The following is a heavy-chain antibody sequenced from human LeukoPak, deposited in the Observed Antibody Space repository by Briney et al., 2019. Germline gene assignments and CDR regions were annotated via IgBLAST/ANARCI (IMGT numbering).Heavy chain of an antibody. D-gene: IGHD5-24*01. J-gene: IGHJ4*02. CDR2: VYYDGTS. CDR3: VRHISTNTGYFDS. CDR1: GDSINSHSYY. V-gene: IGHV4-39*01. Sequence: SETLSLTCTVSGDSINSHSYYWSWIRQPPGKGLEWIGSVYYDGTSYSNPSLKSRVAVFVDTSRDQFSLDLSFVTAADTALYYCVRHISTNTGYFDSCGQGTLVSVSS.